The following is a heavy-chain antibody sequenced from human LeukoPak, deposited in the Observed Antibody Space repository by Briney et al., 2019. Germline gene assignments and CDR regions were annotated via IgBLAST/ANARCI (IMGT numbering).Heavy chain of an antibody. D-gene: IGHD3-10*01. CDR1: GYTFTGYY. J-gene: IGHJ6*02. Sequence: ASVKVSCKASGYTFTGYYMHWVRQAPGQGLEWMGWINPNSGGTNYAQKFQGRVTMTRDTSISTAYMELSRLRSDDTAVYYCARGSRGSGSYYNHYYYYGMDVWGQGTTVTVSS. CDR2: INPNSGGT. CDR3: ARGSRGSGSYYNHYYYYGMDV. V-gene: IGHV1-2*02.